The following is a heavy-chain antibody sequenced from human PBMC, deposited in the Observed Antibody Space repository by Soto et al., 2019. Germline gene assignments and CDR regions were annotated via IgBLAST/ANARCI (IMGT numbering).Heavy chain of an antibody. D-gene: IGHD3-3*01. CDR2: IYYSGST. CDR3: ARHGPPYDFWSGYGNNWFDP. Sequence: SETLSLTCTVFGGSISSSSYYWGWIRQPPGKGLEWIGSIYYSGSTYYNPSLKSRVTISVDTSKNQFSLKLSSVTAADTAVYYCARHGPPYDFWSGYGNNWFDPWGQGTLVTVSS. J-gene: IGHJ5*02. CDR1: GGSISSSSYY. V-gene: IGHV4-39*01.